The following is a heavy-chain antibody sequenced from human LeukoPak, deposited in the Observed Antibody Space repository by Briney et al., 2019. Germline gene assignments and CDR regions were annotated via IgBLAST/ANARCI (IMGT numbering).Heavy chain of an antibody. J-gene: IGHJ4*02. CDR1: GFTFSRYG. CDR2: IRFDGSNT. D-gene: IGHD1-26*01. V-gene: IGHV3-30*02. Sequence: GGSLRLSCAASGFTFSRYGMHWVRQAPGMGLGWVTFIRFDGSNTYYADSVKGRFTISRDNSNNTLYLQMNSLRAEDTAVYYCAKGFKVGAMGKLDSWGQGTLVTVSP. CDR3: AKGFKVGAMGKLDS.